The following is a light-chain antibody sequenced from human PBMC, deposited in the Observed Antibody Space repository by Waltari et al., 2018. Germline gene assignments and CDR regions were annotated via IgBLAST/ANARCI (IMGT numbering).Light chain of an antibody. CDR2: VNSDGSH. V-gene: IGLV4-69*01. Sequence: QPLLTQSPPASASLGASVKRTCTVSRAHSNDAIAWHQQHPQKGPRYLMKVNSDGSHIKGDGIPYRCSGSSSGAERYLSSASLQAEDAAAYYCQTGGFVVWVFGGGTAVSVL. CDR1: RAHSNDA. CDR3: QTGGFVVWV. J-gene: IGLJ3*02.